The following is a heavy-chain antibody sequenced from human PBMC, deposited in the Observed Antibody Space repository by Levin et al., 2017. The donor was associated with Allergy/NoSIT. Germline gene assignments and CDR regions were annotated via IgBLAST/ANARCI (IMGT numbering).Heavy chain of an antibody. V-gene: IGHV4-30-2*01. D-gene: IGHD5-18*01. CDR3: AGVAGYSYGYSFDY. CDR2: IYLSGST. CDR1: GGSISSGGYS. Sequence: SQTLSLTCAVSGGSISSGGYSWSWIRQPPGKGLEWIGNIYLSGSTNDNPSLKSRVTMSVDRSKNQFSLKLSYVTAADTAVYYCAGVAGYSYGYSFDYGGAGTLVTVSS. J-gene: IGHJ4*02.